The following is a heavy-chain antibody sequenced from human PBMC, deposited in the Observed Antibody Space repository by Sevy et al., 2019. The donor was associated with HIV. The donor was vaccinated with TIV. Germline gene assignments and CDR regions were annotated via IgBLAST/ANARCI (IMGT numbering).Heavy chain of an antibody. CDR3: AKVGLIWSGLNWFDP. Sequence: GSLRLSCAASGFTFSSYAMSWVRQAPGKGLEWVSAISGSGGSTYYADSVKGRFTISRDNSKNTLYLQMNSLRAEDTAVYYCAKVGLIWSGLNWFDPWGQGTLVTVSS. J-gene: IGHJ5*02. CDR1: GFTFSSYA. D-gene: IGHD3-3*01. CDR2: ISGSGGST. V-gene: IGHV3-23*01.